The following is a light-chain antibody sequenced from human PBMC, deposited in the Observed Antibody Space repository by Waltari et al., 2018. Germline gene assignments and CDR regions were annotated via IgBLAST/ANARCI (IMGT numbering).Light chain of an antibody. V-gene: IGLV1-51*02. CDR2: EDN. J-gene: IGLJ7*01. CDR3: GTWDSSLSGAV. Sequence: QSVLTPPPSVSAAPGQRVTISCSGGRSNIGNNYVSWYRQFPGTAPKLLIYEDNERPSGVPGRFSGAKSGTSATLDITGLQAGDEADYYCGTWDSSLSGAVFGGGTHLTVL. CDR1: RSNIGNNY.